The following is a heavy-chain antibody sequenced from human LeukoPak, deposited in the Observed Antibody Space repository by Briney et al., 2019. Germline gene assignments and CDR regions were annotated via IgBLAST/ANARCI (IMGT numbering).Heavy chain of an antibody. CDR1: GYTFINYG. D-gene: IGHD6-19*01. CDR3: ATASSGWYWNY. J-gene: IGHJ4*02. Sequence: GASVKVSCKASGYTFINYGISWVRQAPGQGLEWMGGFDPEDGETIYAQKFQGRVTMTEDTSTDTAYMELSSLRSEDTAVYYCATASSGWYWNYWGQGTLVTVSS. CDR2: FDPEDGET. V-gene: IGHV1-24*01.